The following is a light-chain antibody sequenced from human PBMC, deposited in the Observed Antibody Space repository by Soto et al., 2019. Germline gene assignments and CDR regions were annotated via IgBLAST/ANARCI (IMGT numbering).Light chain of an antibody. CDR1: QSVSSSY. J-gene: IGKJ2*01. CDR2: DSS. Sequence: EIVLTQSPGTLSLSPGERATLSCRASQSVSSSYLAWYQQKPGQAPRLLIYDSSIRATGIPDRFSSSRSGTDFTLTISSLEPEDFAVYYCQQYHSSQYTFGQGTKLEIK. V-gene: IGKV3-20*01. CDR3: QQYHSSQYT.